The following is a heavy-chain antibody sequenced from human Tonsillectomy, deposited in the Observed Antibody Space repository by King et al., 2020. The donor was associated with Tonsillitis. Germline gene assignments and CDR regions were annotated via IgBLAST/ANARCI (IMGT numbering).Heavy chain of an antibody. CDR2: INHSGST. D-gene: IGHD3-10*01. CDR3: ARGCGYYGSGSNPLFDY. CDR1: GGSFSGYY. V-gene: IGHV4-34*01. J-gene: IGHJ4*02. Sequence: VQLQQWGAGLLKPSETLSLTCAVYGGSFSGYYWSWIRQPPGKGLEWIGEINHSGSTNYNPSLKSRVTISVDTSKNQFSLKLSSVTAADTAVYYCARGCGYYGSGSNPLFDYWGQGTLVTVSS.